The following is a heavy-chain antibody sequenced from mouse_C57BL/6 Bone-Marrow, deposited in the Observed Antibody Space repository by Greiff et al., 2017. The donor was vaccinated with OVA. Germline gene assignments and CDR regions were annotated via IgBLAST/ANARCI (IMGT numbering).Heavy chain of an antibody. J-gene: IGHJ4*01. V-gene: IGHV2-9-1*01. CDR3: ALVITTVVAYYAMDY. Sequence: QVQLKESGPGLVAPSQSLSITCTVSGFSLTSYAISWVRQPPGKGLEWLGVIWTGGGTNYNSALKSRLSISKDNSKSQVFLKMNSLQTDDTARYYCALVITTVVAYYAMDYWGQGTSVTVSS. CDR1: GFSLTSYA. D-gene: IGHD1-1*01. CDR2: IWTGGGT.